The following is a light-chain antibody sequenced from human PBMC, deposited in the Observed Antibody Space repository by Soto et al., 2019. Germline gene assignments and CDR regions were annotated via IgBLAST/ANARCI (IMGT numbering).Light chain of an antibody. CDR3: QSYDSSLSGYV. J-gene: IGLJ1*01. V-gene: IGLV1-40*01. CDR2: GNS. CDR1: SSNIGAGYD. Sequence: QSVLTQPPSVSGAPGQRVTISCTGSSSNIGAGYDVHWYQQLPGTAPKLLIYGNSNRPSVVPDLFSGSKSGTSASLAITGLQADDEADYYCQSYDSSLSGYVFGTGTKLTVL.